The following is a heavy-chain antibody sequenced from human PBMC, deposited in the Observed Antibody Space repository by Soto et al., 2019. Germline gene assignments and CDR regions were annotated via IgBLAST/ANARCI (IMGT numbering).Heavy chain of an antibody. Sequence: QVQLQQWGAGLLKPSETLSLTCAVYGGSFSGYYWSWIRQPPGKGLEWLGEINHSGSTNYNPSLKSRVTISVDTSKNQFSLKLSSVTAADTAVYYCARGLGYCSSTSCYVGYYYYMDVWGKGTTVTVSS. D-gene: IGHD2-2*01. CDR2: INHSGST. CDR3: ARGLGYCSSTSCYVGYYYYMDV. CDR1: GGSFSGYY. V-gene: IGHV4-34*01. J-gene: IGHJ6*03.